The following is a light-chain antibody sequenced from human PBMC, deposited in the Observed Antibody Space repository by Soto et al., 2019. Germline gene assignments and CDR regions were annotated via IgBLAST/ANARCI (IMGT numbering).Light chain of an antibody. CDR2: SIN. CDR1: TSNIGRNT. V-gene: IGLV1-44*01. J-gene: IGLJ3*02. Sequence: QSVLTQPPSASGTPGQRVTISCSGVTSNIGRNTVNWYHQFPGTAPKLLISSINRRPSGVPDRFSGSKSGTSASLAISGLQSEDEADYYCAAWDDSLTEWVFGGGTQLTVL. CDR3: AAWDDSLTEWV.